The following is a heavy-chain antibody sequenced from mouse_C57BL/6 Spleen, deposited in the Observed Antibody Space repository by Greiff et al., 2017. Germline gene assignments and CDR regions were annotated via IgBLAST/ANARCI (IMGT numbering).Heavy chain of an antibody. J-gene: IGHJ3*01. V-gene: IGHV1-55*01. CDR2: IYPGSGST. Sequence: VQLQQPGAELVKPGASVKMSCKASGYTFTSYWITWVKQRPGQGLEWIGDIYPGSGSTNYNEKFTSKATLTVDTSSSTAYMQLSSLTSEDSAVYYCARRGYYDYDRSFAYWGQGTLVTVSA. CDR1: GYTFTSYW. CDR3: ARRGYYDYDRSFAY. D-gene: IGHD2-4*01.